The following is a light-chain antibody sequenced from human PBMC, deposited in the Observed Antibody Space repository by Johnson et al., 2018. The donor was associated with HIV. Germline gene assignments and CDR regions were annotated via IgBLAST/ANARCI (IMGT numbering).Light chain of an antibody. V-gene: IGLV1-51*01. Sequence: QAVLTQPPSVSAAPGQTVTISCSGSSSNVGSSFVSWYRQVPGTAPKLLIYDNNKRPSGIPGHFSGSKSGPSATLGITGLQTGDEADYYCGTWDSSLTSYVFGAGTKVTVL. CDR3: GTWDSSLTSYV. J-gene: IGLJ1*01. CDR1: SSNVGSSF. CDR2: DNN.